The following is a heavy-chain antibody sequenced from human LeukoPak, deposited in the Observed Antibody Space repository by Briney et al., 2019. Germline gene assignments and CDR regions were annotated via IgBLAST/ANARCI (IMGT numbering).Heavy chain of an antibody. CDR3: ARNPPFIAARPYYFDY. Sequence: SSETLSLTCAVSGYSISSGYYWGWIRQPPGKGLAWIGSIYHSGSTYYNPSLKSRVTISVDTSKNQFSLKLSSVTAADTAVYYCARNPPFIAARPYYFDYWGQGTLVTVSS. D-gene: IGHD6-6*01. CDR2: IYHSGST. CDR1: GYSISSGYY. J-gene: IGHJ4*02. V-gene: IGHV4-38-2*01.